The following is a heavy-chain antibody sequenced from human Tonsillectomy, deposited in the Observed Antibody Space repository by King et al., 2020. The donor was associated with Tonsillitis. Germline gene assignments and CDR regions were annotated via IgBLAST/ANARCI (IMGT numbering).Heavy chain of an antibody. CDR3: VRDSVLVYCSGGGCSPGAFDI. CDR2: VYHTGST. J-gene: IGHJ3*02. V-gene: IGHV4-38-2*02. Sequence: QLQESGPGLVKPSETLSLTCAVSGYSISSGYYWGWIRQPPGKGLEWIGSVYHTGSTYYKPSLKSRVTISIDTPKNEFSLRLNSVTAADTAVYYCVRDSVLVYCSGGGCSPGAFDIWGQGTMVTVPS. CDR1: GYSISSGYY. D-gene: IGHD2-15*01.